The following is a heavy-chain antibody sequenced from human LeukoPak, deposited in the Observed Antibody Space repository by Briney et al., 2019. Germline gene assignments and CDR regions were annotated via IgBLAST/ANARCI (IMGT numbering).Heavy chain of an antibody. CDR1: GVSISSSSYY. D-gene: IGHD2-2*01. V-gene: IGHV4-39*01. Sequence: PSETLSLTCTVSGVSISSSSYYWGWIRQPPGKGLEWIGSIYYSGSTYYNPSLKSRVTISVDTSKNQFSLKLSSVTAADTAVYYCARKTSVVPAAKTRKWNWFDPWGQGTLVTVSS. J-gene: IGHJ5*02. CDR2: IYYSGST. CDR3: ARKTSVVPAAKTRKWNWFDP.